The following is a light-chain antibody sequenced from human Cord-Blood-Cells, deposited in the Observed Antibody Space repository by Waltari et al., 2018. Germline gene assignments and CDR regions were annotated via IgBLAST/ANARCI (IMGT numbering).Light chain of an antibody. V-gene: IGLV3-21*04. CDR1: NIGSKS. CDR2: YDS. CDR3: QVWDSSSDHVV. Sequence: SYVLTQPPSVSVAPGKTARITCGGNNIGSKSVHWYQQKPGQAPVLVIDYDSDRPSGVPERFSGSNSGNTATLTISRVEAGDEADYYCQVWDSSSDHVVFGGGTKLTVL. J-gene: IGLJ2*01.